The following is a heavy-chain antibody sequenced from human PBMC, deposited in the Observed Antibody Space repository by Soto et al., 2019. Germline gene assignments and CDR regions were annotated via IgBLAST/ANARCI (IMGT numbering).Heavy chain of an antibody. CDR1: GYILSSYG. Sequence: QVQLVQSGTEVKKPGASVKVSCKASGYILSSYGFGWVRQAPGQGLEWMGGISPYNGNRNYAQKLQGRVTMTTDTSTSTAYMELRSLRSDETAVYYCARGLHGMDVWGQGTTVTVSS. CDR2: ISPYNGNR. J-gene: IGHJ6*02. V-gene: IGHV1-18*01. CDR3: ARGLHGMDV.